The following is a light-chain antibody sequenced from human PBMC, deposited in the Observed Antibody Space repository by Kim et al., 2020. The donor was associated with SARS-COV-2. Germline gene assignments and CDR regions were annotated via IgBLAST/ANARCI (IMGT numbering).Light chain of an antibody. CDR1: QDISTY. CDR3: QQYDNLPLT. Sequence: DIQMAQSPSSLSASVGDRVTITCQASQDISTYLSWYQQKPGRAPKLLIYDASNLETGVPSRFSGSGSGTDFTFTISGLQPEDVATYFCQQYDNLPLTFGGGTKVDIK. J-gene: IGKJ4*01. V-gene: IGKV1-33*01. CDR2: DAS.